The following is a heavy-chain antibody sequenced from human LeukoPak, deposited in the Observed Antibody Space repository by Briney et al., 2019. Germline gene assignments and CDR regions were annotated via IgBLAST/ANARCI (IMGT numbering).Heavy chain of an antibody. Sequence: GGSLRLSCAASGFTFSDYYVSWIRQAPGKGLEWVSYISSSSSYTNYADSVKGRFTISRDNAKNSLYLQMNSLRAEDTAVYYCAREIGGSSWWIAFDIWGQGTMVTVSS. V-gene: IGHV3-11*05. CDR2: ISSSSSYT. J-gene: IGHJ3*02. CDR3: AREIGGSSWWIAFDI. CDR1: GFTFSDYY. D-gene: IGHD6-13*01.